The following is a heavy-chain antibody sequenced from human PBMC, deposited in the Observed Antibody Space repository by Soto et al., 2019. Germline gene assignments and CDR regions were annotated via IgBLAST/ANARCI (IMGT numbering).Heavy chain of an antibody. Sequence: QVQLVQSGAEVKKPGASVTVSCRASGYTFTSYGISWVRQAPGQGLEWMGWITAYNGNTHYAQKLQGRVTMTTDTSTNTAYMELRSLGSDDTAVYYCASGGVGSTSGWFDPWGQGTLVTVSS. CDR2: ITAYNGNT. CDR1: GYTFTSYG. CDR3: ASGGVGSTSGWFDP. V-gene: IGHV1-18*01. J-gene: IGHJ5*02. D-gene: IGHD1-26*01.